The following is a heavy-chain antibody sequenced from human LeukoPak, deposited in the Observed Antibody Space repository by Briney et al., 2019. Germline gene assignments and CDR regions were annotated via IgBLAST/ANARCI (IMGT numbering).Heavy chain of an antibody. D-gene: IGHD3-22*01. CDR1: GGSIGSGSSY. CDR2: IYYSGST. V-gene: IGHV4-39*01. CDR3: ARRADGYDSSGWAFDI. J-gene: IGHJ3*02. Sequence: PSETLSLTCTVSGGSIGSGSSYWGWIRQPPGKGLGWIVSIYYSGSTYYHSSLKSPVTKSVDMSTNPFSLRLTSVTAADMAVYDCARRADGYDSSGWAFDIWGQGTMVTVSS.